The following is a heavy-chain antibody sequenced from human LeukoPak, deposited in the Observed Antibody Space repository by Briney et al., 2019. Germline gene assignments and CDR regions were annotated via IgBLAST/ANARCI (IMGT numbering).Heavy chain of an antibody. CDR1: GGSISSHY. Sequence: SETLSLTCTLAGGSISSHYWSWIRQPPGKGLEWIGYIYYSGSTNYNPSLKSRVTISVDTSKNQFSLKLSSVTAADTAVYYCARPIVATIDALDIWGQGTMVTVSS. D-gene: IGHD5-12*01. J-gene: IGHJ3*02. CDR2: IYYSGST. CDR3: ARPIVATIDALDI. V-gene: IGHV4-59*08.